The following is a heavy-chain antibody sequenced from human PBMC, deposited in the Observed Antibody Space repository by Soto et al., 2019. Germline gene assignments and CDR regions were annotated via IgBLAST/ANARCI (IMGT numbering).Heavy chain of an antibody. V-gene: IGHV1-69*13. D-gene: IGHD5-18*01. Sequence: GASVKVSCKGSGGTFSSYAISWVRQAPGQGLEWMGGIIPIFGTANYAQKFQGRVTITADESTSTAYMELSSLRSEDTAVYYCARDTPTPRGYSYGYYEGNWFDPWGQGTLVTVSS. J-gene: IGHJ5*02. CDR2: IIPIFGTA. CDR3: ARDTPTPRGYSYGYYEGNWFDP. CDR1: GGTFSSYA.